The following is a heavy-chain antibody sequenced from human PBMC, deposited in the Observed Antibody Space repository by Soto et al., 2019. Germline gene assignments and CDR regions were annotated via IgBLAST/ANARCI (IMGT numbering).Heavy chain of an antibody. V-gene: IGHV3-30-3*01. CDR3: ASPTYYYGSGSLTFDY. J-gene: IGHJ4*02. Sequence: GGSLRLSCAASGFTFSSYAMHWVRQAPGKGLEWVAVISYDGSNKYYADSVKGRFTISRDNSKNTLYLQMNSLRAEDTAVYYCASPTYYYGSGSLTFDYWGQVTLVTASP. CDR2: ISYDGSNK. D-gene: IGHD3-10*01. CDR1: GFTFSSYA.